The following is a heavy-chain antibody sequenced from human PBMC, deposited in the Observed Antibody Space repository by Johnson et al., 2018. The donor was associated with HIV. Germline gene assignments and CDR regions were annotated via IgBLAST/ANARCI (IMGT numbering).Heavy chain of an antibody. CDR1: GFTFSDYY. Sequence: QEQLVESGGGLVKPGGSLRLSCAASGFTFSDYYMSWIRQAPGKGLEWVSYISGRGITIYYSDSVKGRFTISRDNAKNSLYLQMNSLRAEDTAMYYCASYVDDPGHVSIIPGGAFDVWGQGTMVTVSS. CDR3: ASYVDDPGHVSIIPGGAFDV. V-gene: IGHV3-11*04. D-gene: IGHD3-3*01. J-gene: IGHJ3*01. CDR2: ISGRGITI.